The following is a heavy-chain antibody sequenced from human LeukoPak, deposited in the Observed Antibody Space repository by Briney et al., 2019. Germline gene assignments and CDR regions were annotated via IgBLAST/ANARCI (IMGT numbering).Heavy chain of an antibody. CDR1: GFTVSSNY. V-gene: IGHV3-53*04. Sequence: GGSLRLSCAASGFTVSSNYMSWVRQAPGKGLEWVSVIYSGGSTYYEDSVKGRFTISRHNSKNTLYLQMNSLRAEDTAVYYCATLGAHAFDIWGQGTMVTVSS. CDR3: ATLGAHAFDI. J-gene: IGHJ3*02. CDR2: IYSGGST.